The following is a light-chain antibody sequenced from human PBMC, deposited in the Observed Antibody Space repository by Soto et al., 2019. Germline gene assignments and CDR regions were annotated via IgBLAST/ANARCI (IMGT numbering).Light chain of an antibody. CDR1: QSVNGW. J-gene: IGKJ1*01. CDR2: DAS. V-gene: IGKV1-5*01. Sequence: DIQMTQSPSTLSASVGDRVTITCRASQSVNGWLAWYQQKPGKAPKLLIYDASGLESGVPSRFSGSGSGTEFTLTISSLQPDDSATYYCQQSEGFSQTFGQGTKVDI. CDR3: QQSEGFSQT.